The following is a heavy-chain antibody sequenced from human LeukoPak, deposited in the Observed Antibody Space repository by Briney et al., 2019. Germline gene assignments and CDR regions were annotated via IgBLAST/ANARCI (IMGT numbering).Heavy chain of an antibody. J-gene: IGHJ4*02. CDR1: GGSFSGYY. D-gene: IGHD4-17*01. V-gene: IGHV4-34*01. Sequence: SETLSLTCAVYGGSFSGYYWSWIRQPPGKGLEWIGEINHSGSTNYNPSLKSRVTISVDTSKNQFSLKLSSVTAADTAVYYCARTPTVTTSCLDYWGQGTLVTVSS. CDR3: ARTPTVTTSCLDY. CDR2: INHSGST.